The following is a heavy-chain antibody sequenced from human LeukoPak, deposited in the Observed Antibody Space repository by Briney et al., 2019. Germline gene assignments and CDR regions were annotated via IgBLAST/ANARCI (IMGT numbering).Heavy chain of an antibody. J-gene: IGHJ4*02. CDR3: ARVLTGYSSSWYY. CDR1: GYTFTGYY. V-gene: IGHV1-2*06. CDR2: INPNSGGT. Sequence: ASVKVSCKASGYTFTGYYMHWVRQAPGQGLEWMGRINPNSGGTNYAQKFRGRVTMTRDTSISTAYMELSRLRSDDTAVYYCARVLTGYSSSWYYWGQGTLVTVSS. D-gene: IGHD6-13*01.